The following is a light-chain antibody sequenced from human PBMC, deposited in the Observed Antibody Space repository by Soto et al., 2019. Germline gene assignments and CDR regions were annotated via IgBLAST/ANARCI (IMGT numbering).Light chain of an antibody. Sequence: EIQMNQSASTLSASVGDRVTITCRASQSISSWLAWYQQKPGKAPKLLIYDASSLESGVPSRFSGSGSGTEYTLTISSLQPDDFATYYCQQYNSYWTFGHGTKV. J-gene: IGKJ1*01. CDR2: DAS. CDR3: QQYNSYWT. CDR1: QSISSW. V-gene: IGKV1-5*01.